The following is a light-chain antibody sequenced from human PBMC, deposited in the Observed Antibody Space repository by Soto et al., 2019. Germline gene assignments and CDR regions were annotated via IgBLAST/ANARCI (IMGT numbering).Light chain of an antibody. CDR2: EAS. J-gene: IGKJ1*01. Sequence: DIQMTQSPSTLSASVGDRVTITCRASQNVKRWLAWYQQKPGKAPSLLIYEASTLQNGVPSRFGGSGSETEFTLTINSLQPDDFATYYCQQYNSYPWTFGQGTKVDIK. CDR1: QNVKRW. CDR3: QQYNSYPWT. V-gene: IGKV1-5*03.